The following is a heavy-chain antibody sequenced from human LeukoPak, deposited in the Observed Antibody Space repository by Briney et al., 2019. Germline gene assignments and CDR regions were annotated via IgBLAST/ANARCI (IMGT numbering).Heavy chain of an antibody. V-gene: IGHV3-30*18. D-gene: IGHD3-9*01. Sequence: GGSLRLSCAASGFTFSSYGMHWVRQAPGKGLEWVAVISYDGSNKYYADSVKGRFTISRDNSKNTLYLQMNRLRAEDTAVYYCAKGDYDILTGLGYWGQGTLVTVSS. J-gene: IGHJ4*02. CDR3: AKGDYDILTGLGY. CDR2: ISYDGSNK. CDR1: GFTFSSYG.